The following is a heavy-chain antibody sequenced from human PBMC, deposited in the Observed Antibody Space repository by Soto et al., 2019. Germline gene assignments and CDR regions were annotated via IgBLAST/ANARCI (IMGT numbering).Heavy chain of an antibody. Sequence: GGSLRLSCAASGFTFSSYSMNWVRQAPGKGLEWVSSISSSSYIYYADSVKGRFTISRDNAKNSLYLQMNSLRAEDTAVYYCARGSIAARPDAFDIWGQGTMVTVSS. J-gene: IGHJ3*02. CDR3: ARGSIAARPDAFDI. D-gene: IGHD6-6*01. V-gene: IGHV3-21*01. CDR2: ISSSSYI. CDR1: GFTFSSYS.